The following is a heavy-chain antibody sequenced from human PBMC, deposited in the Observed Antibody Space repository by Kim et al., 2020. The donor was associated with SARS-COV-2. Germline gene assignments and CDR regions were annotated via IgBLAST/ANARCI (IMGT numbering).Heavy chain of an antibody. D-gene: IGHD5-18*01. V-gene: IGHV3-21*06. J-gene: IGHJ5*01. CDR2: INDGSNYI. CDR3: ARDSTNTSKAVPCYLDS. CDR1: GFAFSTFT. Sequence: GGSLRLSCVGSGFAFSTFTVAWVRQAPNKGLEWVASINDGSNYIYYADSVKGRSTASRDNAKNSLFLDMASLTAEDTAVYFCARDSTNTSKAVPCYLDS.